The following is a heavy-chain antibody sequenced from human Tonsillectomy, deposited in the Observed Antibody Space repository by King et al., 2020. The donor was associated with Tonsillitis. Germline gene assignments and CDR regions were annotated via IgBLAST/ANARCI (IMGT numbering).Heavy chain of an antibody. D-gene: IGHD6-13*01. CDR2: ISGNGANT. Sequence: VQLVESGGGLVQPGGSLRLSCAASGFPFTTYAMNWVRQAPGKGLEWVSSISGNGANTYYTDSVEGRFTISRDDSKNTLYLQMNSLRADDTAVYYCARGRRGGQQLYWFDPWGQGTLVTVSS. V-gene: IGHV3-23*04. J-gene: IGHJ5*02. CDR3: ARGRRGGQQLYWFDP. CDR1: GFPFTTYA.